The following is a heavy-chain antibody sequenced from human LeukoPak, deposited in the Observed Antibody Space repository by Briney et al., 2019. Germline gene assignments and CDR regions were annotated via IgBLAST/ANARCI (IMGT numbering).Heavy chain of an antibody. D-gene: IGHD6-13*01. V-gene: IGHV3-7*04. CDR2: IMQDGSEK. CDR1: GFTFSRHW. J-gene: IGHJ6*02. CDR3: ARIRPYSNSLYAYDGMDV. Sequence: GGSLRLSCAASGFTFSRHWMSWARQAPGKGLEWVANIMQDGSEKYYVDSVKGRFTISRDNAKYSLFLQMNSLRAEDTAVYYCARIRPYSNSLYAYDGMDVWGQGTTVTVS.